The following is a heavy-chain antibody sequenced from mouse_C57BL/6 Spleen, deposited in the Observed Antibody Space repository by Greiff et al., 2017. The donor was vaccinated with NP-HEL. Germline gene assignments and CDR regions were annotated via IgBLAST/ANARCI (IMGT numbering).Heavy chain of an antibody. CDR1: GYSITSGYY. J-gene: IGHJ2*01. Sequence: EVQLQESGPGLVKPSQSLSLTCSVTGYSITSGYYWNWIRQFPGNKLEWMGYISYDGSNNYNPSLKNRISITRDTSKNQFFLKLNSVTTEDTATYYCARGPGHYFDYWGQGTTLTVSS. CDR3: ARGPGHYFDY. V-gene: IGHV3-6*01. CDR2: ISYDGSN. D-gene: IGHD3-1*01.